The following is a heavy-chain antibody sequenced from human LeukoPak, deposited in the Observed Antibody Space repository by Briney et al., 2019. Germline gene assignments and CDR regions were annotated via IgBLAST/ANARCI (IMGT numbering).Heavy chain of an antibody. CDR1: GGSISSYY. D-gene: IGHD6-13*01. V-gene: IGHV4-59*08. CDR2: IYYSGST. J-gene: IGHJ4*02. CDR3: ARGSYSSTWRY. Sequence: SETLSLTCTVSGGSISSYYWSWIRQPPGKGLEWIGYIYYSGSTNYNPSLKSRVTISVDTSKNQFSLKLSSVTAADTAVYYCARGSYSSTWRYWGQGTLVTVSS.